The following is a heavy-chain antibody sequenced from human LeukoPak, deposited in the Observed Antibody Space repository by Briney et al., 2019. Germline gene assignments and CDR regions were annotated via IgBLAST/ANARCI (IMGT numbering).Heavy chain of an antibody. CDR3: ARGPLSYYGSGSNGMDV. D-gene: IGHD3-10*01. V-gene: IGHV3-66*02. J-gene: IGHJ6*02. CDR1: GFTVSSNY. CDR2: IYSGGST. Sequence: GGSLRLSCAASGFTVSSNYMSSVRQAPGKGLEWVSVIYSGGSTYYADSVKGRFTISRDNSKNTLYLQMNSLRAEDTAVYYCARGPLSYYGSGSNGMDVWGQGTTVTVSS.